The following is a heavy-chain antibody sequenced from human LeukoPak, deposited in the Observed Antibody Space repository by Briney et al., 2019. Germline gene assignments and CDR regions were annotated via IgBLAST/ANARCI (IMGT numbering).Heavy chain of an antibody. V-gene: IGHV4-59*08. CDR2: IYYSGYT. D-gene: IGHD3-3*01. J-gene: IGHJ6*03. CDR3: ARVVPYVNYFWSGYGSAATYYYYYMAV. CDR1: GGSISSYY. Sequence: SETLSLTCTVSGGSISSYYWSWIRQPPGKGLEWIGYIYYSGYTNYNPSLKSRVTISVDTSKNQFSLKLSSVTAADTAVYYCARVVPYVNYFWSGYGSAATYYYYYMAVWGKVTTVTVFS.